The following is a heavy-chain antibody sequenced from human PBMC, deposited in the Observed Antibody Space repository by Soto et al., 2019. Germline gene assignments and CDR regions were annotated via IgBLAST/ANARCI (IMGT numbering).Heavy chain of an antibody. J-gene: IGHJ3*02. Sequence: GGSLRLSCAASGFTFSSYGMHWVRQAPGKGLEWVAVISYDGSNKYYADFVKGRFTISRDNSKNTLYLQMNSLRAEDTAVYYCAKDGHGGGDAFDIWGQGTMVTVSS. CDR2: ISYDGSNK. CDR1: GFTFSSYG. D-gene: IGHD4-17*01. CDR3: AKDGHGGGDAFDI. V-gene: IGHV3-30*18.